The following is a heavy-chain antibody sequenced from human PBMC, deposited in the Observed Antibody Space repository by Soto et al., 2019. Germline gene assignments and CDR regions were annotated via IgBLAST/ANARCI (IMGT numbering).Heavy chain of an antibody. CDR3: ARDVYEILGRVVRRLDS. J-gene: IGHJ4*02. CDR1: GFTFGDYW. V-gene: IGHV3-7*03. D-gene: IGHD2-8*01. Sequence: SLRLSCAASGFTFGDYWMTWVRQAPGKGLEWVANLKRDGRERYYVDSVKGRFSVSRDNAKNSLYLQMNNLRPEDTAVYYCARDVYEILGRVVRRLDSWGQGTLVTVSS. CDR2: LKRDGRER.